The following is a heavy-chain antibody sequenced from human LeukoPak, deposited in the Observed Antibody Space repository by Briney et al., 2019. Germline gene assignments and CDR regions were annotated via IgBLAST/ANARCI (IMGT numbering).Heavy chain of an antibody. J-gene: IGHJ3*02. V-gene: IGHV4-34*01. CDR1: GGSFSGYY. D-gene: IGHD6-19*01. CDR3: ARGSGWYGGAFDI. Sequence: SETLSLTCAVYGGSFSGYYWSWIRQPPGKGLEWIGEINHSGSTNYNPSLKSRVTISVDTSKNQFSLKLSSVTAADTAVYYCARGSGWYGGAFDIWVQGTMVTVSS. CDR2: INHSGST.